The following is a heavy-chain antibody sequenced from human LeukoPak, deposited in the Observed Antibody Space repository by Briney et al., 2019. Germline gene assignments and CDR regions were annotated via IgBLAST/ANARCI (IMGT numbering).Heavy chain of an antibody. V-gene: IGHV3-23*01. D-gene: IGHD3-3*01. Sequence: GGSLRLSCAASGFTFSSYAMSWVRQAPGKGLEWVSAISGSGGSTYYADSVKGRFTITRDNSKNTLCLQMNSLGAEDTAVYYCAKDPSLWRGGFDYWGQGTLVTVSS. CDR2: ISGSGGST. CDR1: GFTFSSYA. J-gene: IGHJ4*02. CDR3: AKDPSLWRGGFDY.